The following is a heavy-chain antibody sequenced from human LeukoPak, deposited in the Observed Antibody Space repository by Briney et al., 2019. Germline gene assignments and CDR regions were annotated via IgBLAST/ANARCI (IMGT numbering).Heavy chain of an antibody. Sequence: GGSLRLSCGAAGFTFSSYWMHWVRQAPGKGLEWVAVISYDGSNKYYADSVKGRFTISRDNSKNTLYLQMNSLRAEDTAVYYCARERASMIPRCNWFDPWGQGTLVTVSS. CDR1: GFTFSSYW. V-gene: IGHV3-30*03. CDR2: ISYDGSNK. D-gene: IGHD3-22*01. J-gene: IGHJ5*02. CDR3: ARERASMIPRCNWFDP.